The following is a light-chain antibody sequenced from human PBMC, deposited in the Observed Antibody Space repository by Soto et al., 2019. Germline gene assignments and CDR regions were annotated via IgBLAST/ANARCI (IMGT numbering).Light chain of an antibody. Sequence: QPVLTQPASVSGSPGQSITISCTGTSSDVGGYNYVSWYQQHPGKAPKLMIYDVSNRPSGVSNRFSGSKSGNTASLTISGLQAEDEADYYCSSYTSSSLNYVFGTGTKLTVL. J-gene: IGLJ1*01. CDR2: DVS. CDR3: SSYTSSSLNYV. V-gene: IGLV2-14*01. CDR1: SSDVGGYNY.